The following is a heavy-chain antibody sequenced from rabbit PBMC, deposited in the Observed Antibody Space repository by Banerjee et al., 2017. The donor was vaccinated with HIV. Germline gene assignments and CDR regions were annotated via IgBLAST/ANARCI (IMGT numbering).Heavy chain of an antibody. CDR2: IYTGDGST. V-gene: IGHV1S45*01. D-gene: IGHD1-1*01. CDR3: ARDPYPTTTAYYNL. CDR1: GFTLSSYW. Sequence: QEQLVESGGGLVKPGASLTLTRTASGFTLSSYWMCWVRQAPGKGLEWIACIYTGDGSTYYASWAKGRFTISKTSSTTVTLQMTSLTAADTATYFCARDPYPTTTAYYNLWGQGTLVTVS. J-gene: IGHJ4*01.